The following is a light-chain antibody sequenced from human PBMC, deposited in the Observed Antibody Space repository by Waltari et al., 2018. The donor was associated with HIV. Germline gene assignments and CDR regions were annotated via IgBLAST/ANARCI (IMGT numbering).Light chain of an antibody. J-gene: IGLJ3*02. V-gene: IGLV1-47*01. CDR1: DSNIGSNY. CDR3: ASWDDNLNSWV. Sequence: QSVVTQPPSASGTPGQRVTISCSGSDSNIGSNYVYWYQDLPGTAPNLLIYKNNQRSSGVPDRCSGSKSDTSASLAISGLRSEDEADYYCASWDDNLNSWVFGGGTKLTVL. CDR2: KNN.